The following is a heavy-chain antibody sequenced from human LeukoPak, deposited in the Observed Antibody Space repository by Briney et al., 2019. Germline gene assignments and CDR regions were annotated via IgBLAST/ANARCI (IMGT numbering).Heavy chain of an antibody. Sequence: PGGSLRLPCAASAFTFIDYSMNWVRQAPGKGLEWISYISGRSSTVYYADSVRGRFTISRDNAKSSMYLQMNSLRAEDTAVYYCARDRLTSGSYFFDYWGQGTLVTASS. CDR3: ARDRLTSGSYFFDY. J-gene: IGHJ4*02. CDR2: ISGRSSTV. D-gene: IGHD1-26*01. V-gene: IGHV3-48*01. CDR1: AFTFIDYS.